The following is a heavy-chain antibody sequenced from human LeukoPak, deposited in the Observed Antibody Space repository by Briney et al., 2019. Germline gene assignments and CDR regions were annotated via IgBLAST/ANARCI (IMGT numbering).Heavy chain of an antibody. CDR1: GFTFSDYY. V-gene: IGHV3-11*04. D-gene: IGHD3-3*01. Sequence: PGGSLRVSCAASGFTFSDYYMSWIRQAPGKGLEWVSYISSSGSTIYYADSVKGRFTISRDNAKNSLYLQMNSLRAEDTAVYYCARGPFYDFPILYYFDYWGQGTLVTVSS. CDR2: ISSSGSTI. CDR3: ARGPFYDFPILYYFDY. J-gene: IGHJ4*02.